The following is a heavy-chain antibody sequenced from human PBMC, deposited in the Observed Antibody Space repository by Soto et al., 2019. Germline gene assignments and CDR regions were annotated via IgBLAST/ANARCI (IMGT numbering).Heavy chain of an antibody. CDR2: IYYSGST. D-gene: IGHD3-10*01. Sequence: QLQLQESGPGLVKPSETLSLTCTVSGGSISSSSYYWGWIRQPPGKGLEWIGSIYYSGSTYYNPSLKSGVTIAVDTSKNQFSLMLSSVTAADTAVYYCATVWLGESQHWGQGTLVTVSS. CDR1: GGSISSSSYY. V-gene: IGHV4-39*01. CDR3: ATVWLGESQH. J-gene: IGHJ1*01.